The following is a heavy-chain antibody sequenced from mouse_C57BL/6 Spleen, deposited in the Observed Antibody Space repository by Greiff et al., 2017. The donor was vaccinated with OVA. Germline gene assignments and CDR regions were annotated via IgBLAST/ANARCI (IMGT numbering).Heavy chain of an antibody. V-gene: IGHV14-4*01. D-gene: IGHD2-3*01. CDR2: IDPENGDT. CDR1: GFNIKDDY. Sequence: EVKVEESGAELVRPGASVKLSCTASGFNIKDDYMHWVKQRPEQGLEWIGWIDPENGDTEYASKFQGKVTITADTSSNTAYLQLSSLTSEDTAVYYCTTDGNEAMDYWGQGTSVTVSS. CDR3: TTDGNEAMDY. J-gene: IGHJ4*01.